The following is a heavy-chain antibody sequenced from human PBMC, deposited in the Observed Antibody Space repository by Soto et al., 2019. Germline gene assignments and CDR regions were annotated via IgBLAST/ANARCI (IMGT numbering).Heavy chain of an antibody. Sequence: SETLSLTCTVSGGSVSSGSYYWSWIRQPPGKGLEWIGYIHYSGSTNYNPSLKSRVTISVDTSKNQFSLKLSSVTAADTAVYYCARVDYDFWSGYPPDGMDVWGQGTTVTVSS. CDR3: ARVDYDFWSGYPPDGMDV. D-gene: IGHD3-3*01. CDR1: GGSVSSGSYY. V-gene: IGHV4-61*01. CDR2: IHYSGST. J-gene: IGHJ6*02.